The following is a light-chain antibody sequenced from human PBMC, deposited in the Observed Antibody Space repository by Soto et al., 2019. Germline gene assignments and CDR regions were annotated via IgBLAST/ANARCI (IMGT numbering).Light chain of an antibody. Sequence: DIQLTQSPSFLSASVGDRVNITCRASQGISNYLAWYQQKPGKAPELLVYSASTLQSGVPSRFSGGGSETEFSLTIGTLQPEDFATYYCLQLNRYPLTFGGGTKVDIK. CDR1: QGISNY. V-gene: IGKV1-9*01. CDR3: LQLNRYPLT. CDR2: SAS. J-gene: IGKJ4*01.